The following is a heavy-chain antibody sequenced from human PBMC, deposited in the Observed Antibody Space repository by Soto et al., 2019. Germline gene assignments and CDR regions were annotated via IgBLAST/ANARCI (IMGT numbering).Heavy chain of an antibody. J-gene: IGHJ4*02. Sequence: EVQLVESGGGLIQPGGSLRLSCAASGFTVSSNYMSWVRQAPGKGLEWVSVIYSGGSTYYADSVKGRFTISRGNSKNTLYLQMNSLRAEDTAVYYCAREIRDYDFWSGFFDYWGQGTLVTVSS. V-gene: IGHV3-53*01. CDR1: GFTVSSNY. D-gene: IGHD3-3*01. CDR2: IYSGGST. CDR3: AREIRDYDFWSGFFDY.